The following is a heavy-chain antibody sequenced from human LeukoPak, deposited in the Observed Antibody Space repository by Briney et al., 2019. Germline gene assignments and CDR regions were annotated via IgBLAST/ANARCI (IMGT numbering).Heavy chain of an antibody. D-gene: IGHD6-19*01. J-gene: IGHJ4*02. V-gene: IGHV1-2*02. CDR3: ARDPLAGRIGYSSGWYVFNYFDY. CDR1: GHTFTGYY. CDR2: INPNSGGT. Sequence: ASVKVSCKASGHTFTGYYMHWVRQAPGQGLEWMGWINPNSGGTNYAQKFQGRVTMTRDTSISTAYMELSRLRSDDTAVYYCARDPLAGRIGYSSGWYVFNYFDYWGQGTLVTVSS.